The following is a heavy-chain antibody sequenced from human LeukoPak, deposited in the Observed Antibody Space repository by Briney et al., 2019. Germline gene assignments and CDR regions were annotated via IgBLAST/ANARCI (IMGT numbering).Heavy chain of an antibody. Sequence: GGSLRLSCAASGFTFSTYGIHWVRQAPGKGLEWVAVISYDGSNKYYAESVKGRFTISRDNAKNTLYLQMNSLRAEDTAVYYCALLITFDAFDLWGQGTTVTVSS. D-gene: IGHD1-14*01. CDR3: ALLITFDAFDL. J-gene: IGHJ3*01. CDR2: ISYDGSNK. CDR1: GFTFSTYG. V-gene: IGHV3-30*03.